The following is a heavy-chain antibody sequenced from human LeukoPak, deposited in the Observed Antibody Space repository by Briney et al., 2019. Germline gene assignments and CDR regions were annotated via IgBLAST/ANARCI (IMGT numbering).Heavy chain of an antibody. V-gene: IGHV1-69*13. CDR2: IIPIFGTA. D-gene: IGHD6-13*01. Sequence: ASAKVSCKASGGTFSSYAISWVRQAPGQGLEWMGGIIPIFGTANYARKFQGRVTITADESTSTAYMELSSPRSEDTAVYYCARGELAAAGAFDIWGQGTMVTVSS. J-gene: IGHJ3*02. CDR1: GGTFSSYA. CDR3: ARGELAAAGAFDI.